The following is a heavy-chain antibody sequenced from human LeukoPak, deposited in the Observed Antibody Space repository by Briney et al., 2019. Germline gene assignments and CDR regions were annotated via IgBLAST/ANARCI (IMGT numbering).Heavy chain of an antibody. J-gene: IGHJ4*02. CDR2: ISYDGSNK. CDR1: GFTFSSYG. V-gene: IGHV3-30*03. Sequence: GGSLRLSCAASGFTFSSYGMHWVRQAPGKGLEWVAVISYDGSNKYYADSVKGRFTISRDNSKNTLYLQMNSLRAEDTAVYYCTRDIGGRSAYWGQGTLVTVSS. D-gene: IGHD3-16*01. CDR3: TRDIGGRSAY.